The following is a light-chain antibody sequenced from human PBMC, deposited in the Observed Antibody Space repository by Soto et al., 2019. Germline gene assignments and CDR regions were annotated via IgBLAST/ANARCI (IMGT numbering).Light chain of an antibody. J-gene: IGLJ1*01. CDR3: CSYAGGPYV. CDR2: DVT. CDR1: SSDVGGYNY. V-gene: IGLV2-11*01. Sequence: QSVLTQRRSVSGSPGQSVAIFCTGTSSDVGGYNYVSWYQQHPGKAPRVIIYDVTKRPSGVPDRFSGSKSGSTASLTISGLQAEDEADYYCCSYAGGPYVFGPGTKVTVL.